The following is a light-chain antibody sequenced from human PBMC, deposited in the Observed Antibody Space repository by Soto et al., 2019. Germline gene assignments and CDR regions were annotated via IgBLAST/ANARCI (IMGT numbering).Light chain of an antibody. CDR3: QQYGSTPPT. V-gene: IGKV3-20*01. J-gene: IGKJ1*01. CDR2: GAS. Sequence: EIVLTQSPVTLSLSPGERATLSCRASQSVRRNYLAWYQQKPGQAPRLIIYGASSRATDIPDRFSGSGSGTDFSLTISRLEPEDFAVYSCQQYGSTPPTFGQGNKVEIK. CDR1: QSVRRNY.